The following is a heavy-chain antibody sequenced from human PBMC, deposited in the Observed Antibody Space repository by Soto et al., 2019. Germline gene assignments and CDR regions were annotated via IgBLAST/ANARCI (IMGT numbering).Heavy chain of an antibody. D-gene: IGHD1-26*01. CDR1: GGSISSGGYY. V-gene: IGHV4-31*03. CDR3: SRGFQVGGNVGTMDYFDY. J-gene: IGHJ4*02. CDR2: IYYSGST. Sequence: KPSETLSLTCTVSGGSISSGGYYWSWIRQHPGKGLEWIGYIYYSGSTYYNPSLKSRVTISVDTSKNQFSLKLSSVTAADTAVYYFSRGFQVGGNVGTMDYFDYWGQGILVTVSS.